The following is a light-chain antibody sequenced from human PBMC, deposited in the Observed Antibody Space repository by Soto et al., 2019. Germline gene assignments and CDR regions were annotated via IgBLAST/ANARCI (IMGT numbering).Light chain of an antibody. J-gene: IGKJ5*01. V-gene: IGKV1-5*01. Sequence: SPMTQSPCTLSSSAGDMVTIPCRASQSISNGLAWYQQKPGKAPKLLIYEASSLESGVPSRFSGSGSGTEFTLTIGGLQPDDFATYYCQQFNSYPITFGQRTRLEIK. CDR2: EAS. CDR3: QQFNSYPIT. CDR1: QSISNG.